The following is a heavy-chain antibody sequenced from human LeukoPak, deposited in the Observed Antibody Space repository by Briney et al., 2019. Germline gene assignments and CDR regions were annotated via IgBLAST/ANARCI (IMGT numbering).Heavy chain of an antibody. CDR2: INVGGEAT. CDR3: AKEGYSSGHAGAFNI. CDR1: GSIISNNV. V-gene: IGHV3-23*01. D-gene: IGHD5-18*01. J-gene: IGHJ3*02. Sequence: PGGSLRLSCVDSGSIISNNVMGWVRQAPGKGLEWVSTINVGGEATHYAGSVKGRFTISRDSSKNTLYLQMNSLSVEDTAVYYCAKEGYSSGHAGAFNIWGPGTMVTVSS.